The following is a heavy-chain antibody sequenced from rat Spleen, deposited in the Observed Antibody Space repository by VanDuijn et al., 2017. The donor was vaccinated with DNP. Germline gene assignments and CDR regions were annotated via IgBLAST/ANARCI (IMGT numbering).Heavy chain of an antibody. Sequence: EVQLVESGGGLVQPGRSLKLSCAASGFTFSNYYMAWVRQAPKKGLEWVATISTSGSRAYYPDSVKGRFTISRDDAKSSLYLQMNSLKSEDTATYYCARREDGGPSGSFAYWGQGTLVTVSS. CDR2: ISTSGSRA. D-gene: IGHD1-11*01. V-gene: IGHV5-25*01. CDR1: GFTFSNYY. CDR3: ARREDGGPSGSFAY. J-gene: IGHJ3*01.